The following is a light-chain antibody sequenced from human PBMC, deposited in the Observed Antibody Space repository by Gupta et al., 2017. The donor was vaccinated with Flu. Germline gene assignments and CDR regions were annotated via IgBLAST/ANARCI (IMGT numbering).Light chain of an antibody. Sequence: EIVLTQSPGTLSLSPGERATLSCRASQSVSSSYLAWYQQKPGQAPRLLIYGASSRATGIPDRFSGSGSGTDFTLTISILEPEDFAVYYCQRYCSSPFTFPSWTKVDI. CDR3: QRYCSSPFT. CDR2: GAS. J-gene: IGKJ3*01. V-gene: IGKV3-20*01. CDR1: QSVSSSY.